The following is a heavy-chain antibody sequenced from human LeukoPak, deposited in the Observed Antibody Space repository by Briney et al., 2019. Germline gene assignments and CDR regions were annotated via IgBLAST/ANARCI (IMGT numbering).Heavy chain of an antibody. Sequence: PGGSLRLSCAASGFTFSSYWMSWVRQAPGKGLEWVANIKQDGSEKYCVDSVKGRFTISRDNAKNSLYLQMNSLRAEDTAVYYCARDQGAVAGTGSFDYWGQGTLVTVSS. CDR2: IKQDGSEK. V-gene: IGHV3-7*01. CDR3: ARDQGAVAGTGSFDY. J-gene: IGHJ4*02. D-gene: IGHD6-19*01. CDR1: GFTFSSYW.